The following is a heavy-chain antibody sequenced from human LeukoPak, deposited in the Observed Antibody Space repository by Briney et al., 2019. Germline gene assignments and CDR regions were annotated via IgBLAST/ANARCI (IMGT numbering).Heavy chain of an antibody. V-gene: IGHV4-39*01. CDR1: GGSFSGYY. CDR2: IYYSGST. J-gene: IGHJ4*02. D-gene: IGHD4-23*01. Sequence: SETLSLTCAVYGGSFSGYYWGWIRQHPGKGLEWIGSIYYSGSTYYNPSLKSRVTISADTSKNQFSLKLSSVTAADMAVYYCATSPQYGGYLGQGTLVTVSS. CDR3: ATSPQYGGY.